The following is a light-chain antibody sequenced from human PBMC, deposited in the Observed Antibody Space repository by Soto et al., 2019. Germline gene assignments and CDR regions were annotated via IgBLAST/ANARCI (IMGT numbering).Light chain of an antibody. J-gene: IGKJ1*01. Sequence: DIQMTQSPSTLSASVGDRVTITCRASQSISTSLAWYQQKPGKDPKVLIYKASSLESGVPSRFSGSGSGTEFTLTISSLQPDDFATYYCQHCDSYWTFGQGTKVVIK. CDR3: QHCDSYWT. V-gene: IGKV1-5*03. CDR2: KAS. CDR1: QSISTS.